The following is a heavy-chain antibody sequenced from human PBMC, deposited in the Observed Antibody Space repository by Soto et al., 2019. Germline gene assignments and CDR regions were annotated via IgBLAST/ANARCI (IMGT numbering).Heavy chain of an antibody. D-gene: IGHD3-9*01. V-gene: IGHV1-2*04. CDR2: INNNSGGT. Sequence: ASVKVSCKASGYTFTGYYIHCVRQAPGQGLEWMGWINNNSGGTNYEQKFQGWVTMTRDKSISTAYMELSRLRSDDKAVYYCARTYYDILTGNYYYGMDVWGQGTTVTVSS. J-gene: IGHJ6*02. CDR1: GYTFTGYY. CDR3: ARTYYDILTGNYYYGMDV.